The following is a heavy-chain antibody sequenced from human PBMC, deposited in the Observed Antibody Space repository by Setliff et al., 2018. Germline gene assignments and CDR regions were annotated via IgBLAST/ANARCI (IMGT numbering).Heavy chain of an antibody. D-gene: IGHD6-19*01. V-gene: IGHV4-39*07. J-gene: IGHJ4*02. CDR3: TREFSSSPGH. CDR2: IYYNGNT. CDR1: GDSISSPTYH. Sequence: PSKTLSLTCTVSGDSISSPTYHWGWVRQPPGKGLEWIGSIYYNGNTYYNPSLRSRLTISIDTSESQFSLRLNSVAAADTAVYYRTREFSSSPGHWGQGILVTVSS.